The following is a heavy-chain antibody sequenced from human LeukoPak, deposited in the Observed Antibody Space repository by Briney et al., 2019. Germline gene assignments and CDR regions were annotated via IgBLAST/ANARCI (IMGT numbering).Heavy chain of an antibody. CDR2: IYYSGST. Sequence: SETLSLTCTVSGGSISSYYWSWIRQSPGKGLEWIACIYYSGSTNYNPSLKSRVTISVDTSKNQFSLKLSSVTAADTAVYYCASQLPARGYSWFDPWGQGTLVTVSS. D-gene: IGHD2-2*01. CDR1: GGSISSYY. CDR3: ASQLPARGYSWFDP. J-gene: IGHJ5*02. V-gene: IGHV4-59*08.